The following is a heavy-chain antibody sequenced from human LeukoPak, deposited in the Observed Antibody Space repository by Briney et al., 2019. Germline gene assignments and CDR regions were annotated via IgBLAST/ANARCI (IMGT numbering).Heavy chain of an antibody. J-gene: IGHJ3*02. CDR1: GGSISSGDYY. D-gene: IGHD5/OR15-5a*01. CDR2: IYYSGST. Sequence: TSETLSLTCTVSGGSISSGDYYWSWIRQPPGKGLGWIGYIYYSGSTYYNPSLKSRVTISVDTSKNQFSLKLSSVTAADTAVYYCARALSDFFYAQVDIWGQGTMVTVSS. CDR3: ARALSDFFYAQVDI. V-gene: IGHV4-30-4*08.